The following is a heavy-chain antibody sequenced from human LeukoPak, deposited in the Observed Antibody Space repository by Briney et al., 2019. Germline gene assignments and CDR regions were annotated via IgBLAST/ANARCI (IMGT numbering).Heavy chain of an antibody. Sequence: ASVKVSCKASGYTFTSYGISWVRQAPGQGLEWMGWISAYNGNTNYAQKLQGRVTMTTDTSTSTAYMELRSLRSDDTAVYYCARDADSSSWYKYYYYGMDVWGQGTTVAVSS. D-gene: IGHD6-13*01. J-gene: IGHJ6*02. V-gene: IGHV1-18*01. CDR1: GYTFTSYG. CDR2: ISAYNGNT. CDR3: ARDADSSSWYKYYYYGMDV.